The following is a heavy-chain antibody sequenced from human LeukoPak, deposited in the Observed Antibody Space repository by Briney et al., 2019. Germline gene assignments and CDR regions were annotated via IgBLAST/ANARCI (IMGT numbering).Heavy chain of an antibody. V-gene: IGHV4-59*12. CDR3: ARGHSITIFGVVIRNNWFDP. CDR1: GGSISSYY. J-gene: IGHJ5*02. CDR2: IYYSGST. D-gene: IGHD3-3*01. Sequence: SETLSLTCTVSGGSISSYYWSWIRQPPGMGLEWIGSIYYSGSTNYNPSLKSRVTISVDTSKNQFSLKLSSVTAADTAVYYCARGHSITIFGVVIRNNWFDPWGQGTLVTVSS.